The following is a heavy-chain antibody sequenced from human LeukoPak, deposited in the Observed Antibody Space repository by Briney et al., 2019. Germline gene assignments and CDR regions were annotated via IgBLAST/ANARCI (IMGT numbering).Heavy chain of an antibody. J-gene: IGHJ4*02. CDR3: ARGADTAMEFDY. D-gene: IGHD5-18*01. CDR2: INHSGST. Sequence: SETLSLTCAVYGGSFSGYYWSWIRQPPGKGLEWIGEINHSGSTNYNPSLKSRVTISVDTSKNQFSLKLSSVTAADTAVYYCARGADTAMEFDYWGQGTLVTFSS. V-gene: IGHV4-34*01. CDR1: GGSFSGYY.